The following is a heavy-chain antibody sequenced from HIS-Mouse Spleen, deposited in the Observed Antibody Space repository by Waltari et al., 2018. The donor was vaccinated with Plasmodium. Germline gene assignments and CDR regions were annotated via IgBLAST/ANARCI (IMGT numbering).Heavy chain of an antibody. D-gene: IGHD6-13*01. CDR2: IKQDGSEK. V-gene: IGHV3-7*01. Sequence: EVQLVESGGGLVQPGGSLRLSCAASGFTFSSYWMIWVRLVPGKGLEWVANIKQDGSEKYYVDSVKGRFTISRDNAKNSLYLQMNSLRAEDTAVYYCASSWYWYFDLWGRGTLVTVSS. CDR3: ASSWYWYFDL. J-gene: IGHJ2*01. CDR1: GFTFSSYW.